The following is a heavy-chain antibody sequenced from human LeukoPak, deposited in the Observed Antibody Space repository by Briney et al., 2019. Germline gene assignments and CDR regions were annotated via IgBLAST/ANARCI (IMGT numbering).Heavy chain of an antibody. CDR1: VYSFFAYY. J-gene: IGHJ4*02. CDR2: MNPDTGGR. Sequence: AAVNDSFMASVYSFFAYYIHWMRQAPGQGLEWLGWMNPDTGGRKLAQKFQGRVTLTRDTSINTAYMELNSLQSDDTAVYFCARDRVEMSTSLSFFDNWGQGSLITVSS. D-gene: IGHD5-24*01. V-gene: IGHV1-2*02. CDR3: ARDRVEMSTSLSFFDN.